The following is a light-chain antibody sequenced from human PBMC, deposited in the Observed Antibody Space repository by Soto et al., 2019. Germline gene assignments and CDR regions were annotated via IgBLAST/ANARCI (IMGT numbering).Light chain of an antibody. J-gene: IGKJ1*01. V-gene: IGKV3-20*01. CDR2: DVS. CDR3: QQYGSSPT. Sequence: ETVLTQSPGTLSLSPGERATLSCRSSQSVSSNYLAWYQQKPGQAPRLLIYDVSSRATGIPDRFSGSGCGTDFTLTISRLEPEDFAMYYCQQYGSSPTFGQGTKVEIK. CDR1: QSVSSNY.